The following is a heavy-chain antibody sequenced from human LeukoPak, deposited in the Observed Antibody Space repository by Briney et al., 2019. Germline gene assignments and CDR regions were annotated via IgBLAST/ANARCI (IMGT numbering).Heavy chain of an antibody. CDR1: GFTFSSYS. CDR3: AKDARLLWFGEFINWFDP. Sequence: GGSLRLSCAASGFTFSSYSMNWVRQAPGKGLEWVSSISSSSSYIYYADSVKGRFTISRDNAKNSLYLQMNSLRAEDTAVYYCAKDARLLWFGEFINWFDPWGQGTLVTVSS. D-gene: IGHD3-10*01. CDR2: ISSSSSYI. J-gene: IGHJ5*02. V-gene: IGHV3-21*04.